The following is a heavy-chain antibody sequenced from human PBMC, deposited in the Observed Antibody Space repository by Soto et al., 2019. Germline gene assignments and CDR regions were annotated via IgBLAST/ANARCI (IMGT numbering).Heavy chain of an antibody. CDR1: GGSIATSSYF. V-gene: IGHV4-39*02. J-gene: IGHJ5*02. CDR3: SRRAPEGFDP. CDR2: IDYRGTI. Sequence: ETLSLTCTVSGGSIATSSYFWAWIRRPPGKGLEWIGSIDYRGTIYNNPSLKSRVTISVDTSKNHFSLKLDSVTAADTALYYCSRRAPEGFDPWGQGTLVTVSS.